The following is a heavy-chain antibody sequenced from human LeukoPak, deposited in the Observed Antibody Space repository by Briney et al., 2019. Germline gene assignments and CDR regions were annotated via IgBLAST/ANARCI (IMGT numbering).Heavy chain of an antibody. CDR2: ISAYNGDT. Sequence: ASVKVSCKASGYTFTSYGISWVRQAPGQGLEWMGWISAYNGDTNYAQKLQGRVTMTTDTSTSTAYMELRSLRSDDTAVYYCARDNPETAILPFDYWGQGTLVTVSS. D-gene: IGHD5-18*01. CDR3: ARDNPETAILPFDY. CDR1: GYTFTSYG. V-gene: IGHV1-18*01. J-gene: IGHJ4*02.